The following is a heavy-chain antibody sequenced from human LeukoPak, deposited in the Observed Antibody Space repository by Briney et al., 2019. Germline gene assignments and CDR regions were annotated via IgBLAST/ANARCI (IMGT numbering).Heavy chain of an antibody. CDR1: GGSISSSTYY. J-gene: IGHJ4*02. D-gene: IGHD6-13*01. CDR2: IYYTGST. CDR3: ASIPGTASSWYHHDY. V-gene: IGHV4-39*01. Sequence: SETLPLTCTVSGGSISSSTYYWGWIRQPPGKGLEWIGSIYYTGSTYYNPSLKSRVAISVDTSKNQFSLKLSSVSAADTAVYYCASIPGTASSWYHHDYWGQGTLVTVSS.